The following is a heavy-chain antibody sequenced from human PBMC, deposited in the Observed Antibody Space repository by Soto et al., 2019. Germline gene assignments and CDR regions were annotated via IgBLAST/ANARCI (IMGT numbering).Heavy chain of an antibody. CDR1: GYTLTELS. CDR3: ATLSLYYYGMDV. Sequence: ASVKVSCKVSGYTLTELSMHWVRQAPGKGLEWMGGFDPEDGETIYAQKFQGRVTMTEDTSTDTAYMELSSLRSEDTAVYYCATLSLYYYGMDVWGQGTTVTVSS. V-gene: IGHV1-24*01. CDR2: FDPEDGET. J-gene: IGHJ6*02.